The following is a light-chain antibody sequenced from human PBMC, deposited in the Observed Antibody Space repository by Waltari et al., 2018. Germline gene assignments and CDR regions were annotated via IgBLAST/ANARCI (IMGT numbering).Light chain of an antibody. Sequence: SSDLTQDPSLSVAFGPTVRLTCQGDSLRRYYASWYHQRPGQAPILGLYVPDNRPSGIPDRFSGSTSGNTASLTITGAQAEDEADYYCHARETFSTRLFGGGTRLTV. J-gene: IGLJ2*01. CDR2: VPD. CDR3: HARETFSTRL. CDR1: SLRRYY. V-gene: IGLV3-19*01.